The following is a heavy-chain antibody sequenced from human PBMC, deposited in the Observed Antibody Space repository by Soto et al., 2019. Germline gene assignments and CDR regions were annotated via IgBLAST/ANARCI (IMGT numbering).Heavy chain of an antibody. D-gene: IGHD3-10*01. CDR2: INHSGST. Sequence: PSETLSLTCAVYGGSFSGYHWSWIRQPPGKGLEWIGEINHSGSTNYNPSLKSRVTISVDTSKNQFSLKLSSVTAADTAVYYCARGLALRPSMVRGVITDWGQGTLVTVSS. CDR1: GGSFSGYH. J-gene: IGHJ4*02. CDR3: ARGLALRPSMVRGVITD. V-gene: IGHV4-34*01.